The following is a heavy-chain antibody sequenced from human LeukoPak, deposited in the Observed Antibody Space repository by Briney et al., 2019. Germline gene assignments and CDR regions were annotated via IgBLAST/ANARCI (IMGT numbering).Heavy chain of an antibody. D-gene: IGHD3-16*02. V-gene: IGHV4-34*01. Sequence: SETLSLTCAVYGGSFSGYYWSWIRQPPGKGLEWIGEINHSGSTNYNPSLKSRVTISVDTSKNQCSLKLSSVTAADTAVYYCARGSLDLDYWGQGTLVTVSS. CDR3: ARGSLDLDY. CDR2: INHSGST. CDR1: GGSFSGYY. J-gene: IGHJ4*02.